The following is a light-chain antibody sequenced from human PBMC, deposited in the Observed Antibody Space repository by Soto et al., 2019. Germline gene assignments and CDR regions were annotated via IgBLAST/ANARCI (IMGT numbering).Light chain of an antibody. CDR1: SSDVGGYNY. Sequence: QSVLTQPRSVSGSPGQSVTISCTGTSSDVGGYNYVSWYQQHPGKAPKLMIYDVSKRPSGVPDRFSGSKSGNTASLPISGLQSEDEADYYFCSYAGSYSWVFGGGTTLTVL. V-gene: IGLV2-11*01. CDR2: DVS. J-gene: IGLJ3*02. CDR3: CSYAGSYSWV.